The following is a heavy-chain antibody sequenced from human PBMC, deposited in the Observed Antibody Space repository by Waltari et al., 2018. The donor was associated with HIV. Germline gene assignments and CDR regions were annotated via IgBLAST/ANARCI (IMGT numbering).Heavy chain of an antibody. Sequence: QVQLQQWGAGLLKPSETLSLPCAVYGGSFSNDFWTWIRQTPGRGLEWIGEINHSGTTDYNPSLKSRLTMSIDTSKSQFSLKLSSVTAADTGIYYCARHRFMRGNSGWYFLYWGQGTQVTVSS. CDR1: GGSFSNDF. V-gene: IGHV4-34*02. CDR2: INHSGTT. D-gene: IGHD6-19*01. CDR3: ARHRFMRGNSGWYFLY. J-gene: IGHJ4*02.